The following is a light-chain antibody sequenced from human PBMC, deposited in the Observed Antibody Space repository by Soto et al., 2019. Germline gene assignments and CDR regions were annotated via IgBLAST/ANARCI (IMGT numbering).Light chain of an antibody. V-gene: IGKV3-20*01. Sequence: SLSPGERATLSCRASQSVSSSYLAWYQQKPAQAPRLLIYGASSRATGIPDRFSGSGSGTDFTLTITRLEPEDFAVYYCQQYGNSPRVTFGGGTKVEIK. J-gene: IGKJ4*01. CDR2: GAS. CDR3: QQYGNSPRVT. CDR1: QSVSSSY.